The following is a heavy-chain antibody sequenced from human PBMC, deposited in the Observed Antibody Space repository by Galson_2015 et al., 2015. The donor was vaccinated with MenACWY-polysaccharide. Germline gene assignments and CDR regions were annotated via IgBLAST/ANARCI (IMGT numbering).Heavy chain of an antibody. V-gene: IGHV4-34*01. Sequence: ETLSLTCAVYGGSLSGYYWSWIRQPPGQGLEWIGEINHSGRTTYNPSLKSRITISVDTSKNQFSLKMTSVTAADTAMYYCARGVGARSRFGLWGQGTLVTVSS. J-gene: IGHJ4*02. CDR3: ARGVGARSRFGL. CDR1: GGSLSGYY. D-gene: IGHD1-26*01. CDR2: INHSGRT.